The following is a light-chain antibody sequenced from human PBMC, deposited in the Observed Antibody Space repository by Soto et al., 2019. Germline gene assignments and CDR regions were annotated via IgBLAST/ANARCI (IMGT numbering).Light chain of an antibody. Sequence: DIQMTQSPSSLSASVGDRVTITCRASQNISTFLNWYQQEPGKAPKLLIYAASSLQGSFPSRFSGSSSGTVFTVTITSLQTEDFASYYCQQSYSTWCTFGQGTKLEIK. CDR3: QQSYSTWCT. V-gene: IGKV1-39*01. J-gene: IGKJ2*02. CDR1: QNISTF. CDR2: AAS.